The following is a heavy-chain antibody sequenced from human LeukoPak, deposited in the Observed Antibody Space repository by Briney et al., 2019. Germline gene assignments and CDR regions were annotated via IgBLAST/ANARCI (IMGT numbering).Heavy chain of an antibody. Sequence: PSETLSLTCTVSGGSISSSSYYWGWIRQPPGKGLEWIGSIYYSGSTYYNPSLKSRVTISVDTSKNQFSLKLSSVTAADTAVYYCAGRRADLVEATTYDHWGQGTLVTVSS. CDR3: AGRRADLVEATTYDH. CDR2: IYYSGST. D-gene: IGHD1-26*01. CDR1: GGSISSSSYY. V-gene: IGHV4-39*07. J-gene: IGHJ5*02.